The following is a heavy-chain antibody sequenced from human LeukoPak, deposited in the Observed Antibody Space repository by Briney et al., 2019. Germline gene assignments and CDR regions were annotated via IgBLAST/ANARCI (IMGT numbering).Heavy chain of an antibody. CDR3: ARWEDYYDSSNH. V-gene: IGHV1-46*01. D-gene: IGHD3-22*01. CDR2: IYPRDGST. CDR1: GYTFTSNY. J-gene: IGHJ5*02. Sequence: GASVKVSCTASGYTFTSNYIHWVRQAPGQGLEWMGMIYPRDGSTSYAQKFQGRVTITADESTSTAYMELSSPRSEDTAVYYCARWEDYYDSSNHWGQGTLVTVSS.